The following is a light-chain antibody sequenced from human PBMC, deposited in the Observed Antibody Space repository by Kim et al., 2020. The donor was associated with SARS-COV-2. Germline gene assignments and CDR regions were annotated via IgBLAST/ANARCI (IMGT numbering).Light chain of an antibody. V-gene: IGLV3-19*01. CDR2: GKN. CDR1: SLRSYY. Sequence: VAWGQPVRITCQGDSLRSYYASWYQQKPGQAPVLVIYGKNNRPSGIPDRFSGSSSGNTASLTITGAQAEDEADYYCNSRDSSGNRVFGGGTQLTVL. J-gene: IGLJ3*02. CDR3: NSRDSSGNRV.